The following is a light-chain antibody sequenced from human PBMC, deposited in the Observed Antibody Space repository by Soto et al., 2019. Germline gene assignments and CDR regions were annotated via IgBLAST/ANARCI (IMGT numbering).Light chain of an antibody. J-gene: IGKJ1*01. CDR1: QSISNW. CDR3: QHYNTYPVA. V-gene: IGKV1-5*03. Sequence: DIQMTQSPSTLSASVGDRVTITCRASQSISNWLAWYQQKPGKAPKLLIYKASNLQSGVPSRFSGSGSGTEFTLTISGLQPDDFATYYCQHYNTYPVAFGQGTKVEIK. CDR2: KAS.